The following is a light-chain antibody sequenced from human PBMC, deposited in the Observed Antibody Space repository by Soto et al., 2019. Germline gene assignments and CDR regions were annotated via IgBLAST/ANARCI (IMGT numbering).Light chain of an antibody. CDR3: QSYDSRLSAGV. V-gene: IGLV1-40*01. CDR1: SSNIGAGYD. CDR2: GNS. Sequence: QSVLTQPPSVSGAPGQRVTISCTGSSSNIGAGYDVHWYQQLPGTAPKLLIYGNSNRPSGVPDRFSGSKSGTSASLAITGLQAEDEADSYCQSYDSRLSAGVFGGGTKLTVL. J-gene: IGLJ2*01.